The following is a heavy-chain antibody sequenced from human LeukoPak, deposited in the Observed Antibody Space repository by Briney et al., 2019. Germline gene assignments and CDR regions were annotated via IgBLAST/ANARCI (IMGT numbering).Heavy chain of an antibody. CDR1: GFTLSTYA. V-gene: IGHV3-30*04. CDR3: AREFSGNYDFDY. CDR2: VSDGGSNK. Sequence: GGSLTLSCAASGFTLSTYAMHWVRQAPGKGLEWVAVVSDGGSNKDYADSVKGRFTISRDNSKNTLYLQMNSLRADDTAVYYCAREFSGNYDFDYWGQGTLVTVSS. J-gene: IGHJ4*02. D-gene: IGHD1-26*01.